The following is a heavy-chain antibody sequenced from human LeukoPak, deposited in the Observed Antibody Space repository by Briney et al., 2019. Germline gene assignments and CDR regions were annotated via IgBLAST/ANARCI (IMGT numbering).Heavy chain of an antibody. CDR1: GFTFTSYV. V-gene: IGHV3-30*03. J-gene: IGHJ5*02. Sequence: PGRSLRLPCAASGFTFTSYVMHWVRQAPGKGLQWVALISYDGSNKYYADSVKGRFTISRDNSKNTLYLQMNSLRAEDTAVYYCARPRGAAAGTFGFDPWGQGTLVTVSS. CDR2: ISYDGSNK. D-gene: IGHD6-13*01. CDR3: ARPRGAAAGTFGFDP.